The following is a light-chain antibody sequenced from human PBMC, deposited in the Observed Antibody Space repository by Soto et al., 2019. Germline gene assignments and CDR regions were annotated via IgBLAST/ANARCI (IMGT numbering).Light chain of an antibody. CDR2: GAS. Sequence: EIVLTQSPGTLSLSPGERATLSCRASQSVSSSYLAWYQHKPGQAPRLLIYGASSRATGIPDRFSGSGSGTNFTLTITRLEPEEFAVYYCQQYGSSPLTFGRGTKVEIK. J-gene: IGKJ4*01. CDR3: QQYGSSPLT. CDR1: QSVSSSY. V-gene: IGKV3-20*01.